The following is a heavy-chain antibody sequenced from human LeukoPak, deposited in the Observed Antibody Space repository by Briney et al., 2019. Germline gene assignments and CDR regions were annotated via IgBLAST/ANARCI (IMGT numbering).Heavy chain of an antibody. Sequence: SVKVSCKASGGTFSSYAISWVRQAPGQGLEWMGRIIPIFGTANYAQKFQGGVTITTDESTSTAYMELSSLRSEDTAMYYCARVLGYCSGGSCNYYFDYWGQGTLVTVSS. V-gene: IGHV1-69*05. CDR3: ARVLGYCSGGSCNYYFDY. J-gene: IGHJ4*02. D-gene: IGHD2-15*01. CDR1: GGTFSSYA. CDR2: IIPIFGTA.